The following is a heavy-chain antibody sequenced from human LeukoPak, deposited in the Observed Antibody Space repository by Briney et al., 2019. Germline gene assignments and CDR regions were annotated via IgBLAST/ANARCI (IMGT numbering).Heavy chain of an antibody. D-gene: IGHD4-17*01. CDR1: GYTFTGYY. J-gene: IGHJ4*02. CDR2: INSDSGGT. Sequence: GASVKVSCKASGYTFTGYYIDWVRQAPGQGLEWMGWINSDSGGTNYAQEFQGRVTMTRDTSTSTAYMELSSLRSDDTAFYYCARDTITVTTPYFDYWGQGTLVTVPS. CDR3: ARDTITVTTPYFDY. V-gene: IGHV1-2*02.